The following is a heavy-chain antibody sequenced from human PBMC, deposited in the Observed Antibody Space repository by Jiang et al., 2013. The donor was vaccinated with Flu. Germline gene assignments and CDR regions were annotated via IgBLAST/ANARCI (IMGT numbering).Heavy chain of an antibody. Sequence: LLKPSETLSLTCTVSGGSISSSSYYWGWIRQPPGKGLEWIGSIYYSGSTYYNPSLKSRVTISVDTSKNQFSLKLSSVTAADTAVYYCARHVWGSYPVNRDVSWAFDIWGQGTMVTVSS. CDR3: ARHVWGSYPVNRDVSWAFDI. D-gene: IGHD3-16*02. CDR2: IYYSGST. J-gene: IGHJ3*02. V-gene: IGHV4-39*01. CDR1: GGSISSSSYY.